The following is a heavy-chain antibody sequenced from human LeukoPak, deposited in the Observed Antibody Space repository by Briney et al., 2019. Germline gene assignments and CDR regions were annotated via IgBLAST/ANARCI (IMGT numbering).Heavy chain of an antibody. D-gene: IGHD6-19*01. J-gene: IGHJ3*02. CDR3: ARGPRQWLVPGVAFDI. CDR2: INHSGST. V-gene: IGHV4-34*01. CDR1: GGSSSGYY. Sequence: PSETLSLTCAVYGGSSSGYYWSWIRQPPGKGLEWIGEINHSGSTNYNPSLKSRVTISVDTSKNQFSLKLSSVTAADTAVYYCARGPRQWLVPGVAFDIWGQGTMVTVSS.